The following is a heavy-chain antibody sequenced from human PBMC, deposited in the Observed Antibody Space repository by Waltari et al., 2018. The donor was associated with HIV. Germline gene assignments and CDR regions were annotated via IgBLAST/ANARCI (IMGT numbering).Heavy chain of an antibody. CDR3: ARRGGSGSYVDY. CDR1: GGSISSSSYY. J-gene: IGHJ4*02. Sequence: QLQLQESGPGLVKPSETLSLTCTVSGGSISSSSYYWGWLRQPPGKGLEWIGSIYYSGITYYNPSIKSRVTISVDTSKNQFSLKLSAVTAADTAVYYCARRGGSGSYVDYWGQGTLVTVSS. V-gene: IGHV4-39*01. D-gene: IGHD1-26*01. CDR2: IYYSGIT.